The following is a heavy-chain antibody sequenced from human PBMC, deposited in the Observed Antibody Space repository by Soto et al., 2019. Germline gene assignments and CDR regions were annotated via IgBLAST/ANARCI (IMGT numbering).Heavy chain of an antibody. J-gene: IGHJ6*02. D-gene: IGHD1-26*01. CDR1: GYTFTSYD. Sequence: QVQLVQSGAEVKKPGASVKVSCKASGYTFTSYDINWVRQATGQGLEWMGWMNPNSGNTGYAQKFQGRVTMTRNTSISTAYMELSSLRSEDTAVYYCAGGLNPRSGPIVYYYGMDVWGQGTTVTVSS. CDR2: MNPNSGNT. CDR3: AGGLNPRSGPIVYYYGMDV. V-gene: IGHV1-8*01.